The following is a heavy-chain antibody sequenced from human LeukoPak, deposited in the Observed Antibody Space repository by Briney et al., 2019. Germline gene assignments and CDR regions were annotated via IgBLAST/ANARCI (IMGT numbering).Heavy chain of an antibody. CDR2: IYSGGST. D-gene: IGHD1-1*01. J-gene: IGHJ4*02. CDR3: ARAGIGN. V-gene: IGHV3-53*01. Sequence: GGSLRLSCAASGFTFSSYAMSWVRQAPGKGLEWVSVIYSGGSTYYADSVKGRFTISRDNSKNTLYLQMNSLRAEDTAVYYCARAGIGNWGQGTLVTVSS. CDR1: GFTFSSYA.